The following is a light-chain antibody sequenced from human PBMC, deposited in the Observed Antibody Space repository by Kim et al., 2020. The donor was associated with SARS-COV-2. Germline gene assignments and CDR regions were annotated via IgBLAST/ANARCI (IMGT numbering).Light chain of an antibody. CDR1: QSVCSNC. Sequence: SPGESASLSCRASQSVCSNCLAWYQQKPGQAPRLLIYSASTRATAIPDRFSGSGSGTDFTLSISRLEPEDSAVYYCQQYGIAPPYTFGQGTKLEIK. V-gene: IGKV3-20*01. CDR3: QQYGIAPPYT. CDR2: SAS. J-gene: IGKJ2*01.